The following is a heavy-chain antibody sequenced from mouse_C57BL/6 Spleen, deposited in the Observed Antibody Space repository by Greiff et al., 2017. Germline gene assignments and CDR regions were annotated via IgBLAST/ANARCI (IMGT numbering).Heavy chain of an antibody. J-gene: IGHJ1*03. CDR2: INYDGSST. V-gene: IGHV5-16*01. Sequence: EVKLVESEGGLVQPGSSMKLSCTASGFTFSDYYMAWVRQVPEKGLEWVANINYDGSSTYYLDSLKSRFIISRDNAKNILYLQMSSLKSEDTATYYCARGGVYYYYDGGYFDVWGTGTTVTVSS. CDR1: GFTFSDYY. CDR3: ARGGVYYYYDGGYFDV. D-gene: IGHD2-4*01.